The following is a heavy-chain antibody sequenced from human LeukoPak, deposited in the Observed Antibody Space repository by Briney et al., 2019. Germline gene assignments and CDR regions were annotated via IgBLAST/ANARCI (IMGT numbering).Heavy chain of an antibody. CDR3: ARAPDFWSGYYLLNYYYYYMDV. D-gene: IGHD3-3*01. Sequence: PGGSLRLSCAASGFTFSSYSMNWVRQAPGKGLERVSYISSSSSTIYYADSVKGRFTISRDNAKNSLYLQMNSLRAEDTAVYYCARAPDFWSGYYLLNYYYYYMDVWGKGTTVTVSS. V-gene: IGHV3-48*01. J-gene: IGHJ6*03. CDR1: GFTFSSYS. CDR2: ISSSSSTI.